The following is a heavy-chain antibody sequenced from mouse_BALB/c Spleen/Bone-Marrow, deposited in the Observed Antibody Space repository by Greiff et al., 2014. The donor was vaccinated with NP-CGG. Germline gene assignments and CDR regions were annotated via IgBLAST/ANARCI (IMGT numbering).Heavy chain of an antibody. Sequence: EVKLQESGGGLVQPGGSLKLSCATSGFSFSDYYMYWIRQTPEKRLEWVAYISNGGGSTYYPDTVKGRFTISRDNAKNTLYLQMSRLKSEDTATYYCARLGDYSYFDYWGQGTTLTVSS. D-gene: IGHD1-1*01. V-gene: IGHV5-12*02. CDR2: ISNGGGST. CDR3: ARLGDYSYFDY. CDR1: GFSFSDYY. J-gene: IGHJ2*01.